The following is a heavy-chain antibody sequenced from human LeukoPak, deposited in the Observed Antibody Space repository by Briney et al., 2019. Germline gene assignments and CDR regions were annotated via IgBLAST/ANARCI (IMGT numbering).Heavy chain of an antibody. J-gene: IGHJ4*02. CDR1: GGSFSGYY. V-gene: IGHV4-34*01. CDR2: INHSGST. Sequence: SETLSLTCAVYGGSFSGYYWSRIRQPPGKGLEWIGEINHSGSTNYNPSLKSRVTISVDTSKNQFSLKLSSVTAADTAVYYCARGPDYGDLNPHDYWGQGTLVTVSS. CDR3: ARGPDYGDLNPHDY. D-gene: IGHD4-17*01.